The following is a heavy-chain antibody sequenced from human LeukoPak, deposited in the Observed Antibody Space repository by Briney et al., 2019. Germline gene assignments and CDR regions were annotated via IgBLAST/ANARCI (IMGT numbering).Heavy chain of an antibody. CDR2: IYTSGST. Sequence: SETLSLTCTVSGGSISSYYWSWIRQPAGKGLEWIGRIYTSGSTNYNPSLKSRVTMSVDTSKNQFSLKLSSVTAADTAVYYCARDPVDIVATITDDYGGKDVPWGQGTLVTVSP. CDR3: ARDPVDIVATITDDYGGKDVP. J-gene: IGHJ5*02. V-gene: IGHV4-4*07. D-gene: IGHD5-12*01. CDR1: GGSISSYY.